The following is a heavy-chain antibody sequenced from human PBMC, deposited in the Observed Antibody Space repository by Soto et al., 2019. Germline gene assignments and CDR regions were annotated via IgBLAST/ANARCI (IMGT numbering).Heavy chain of an antibody. CDR1: GFTFSTYE. V-gene: IGHV3-48*03. Sequence: GGSLRLSCAASGFTFSTYEMNWVRQAPGKGLQWVSYISSSGSTIYYADSVKGRFTISRDNAKKSLFLQMNSLRDEDTAVYYCARDLGGYSSSWYYFDYWGQGTLVTVSS. J-gene: IGHJ4*02. D-gene: IGHD6-13*01. CDR2: ISSSGSTI. CDR3: ARDLGGYSSSWYYFDY.